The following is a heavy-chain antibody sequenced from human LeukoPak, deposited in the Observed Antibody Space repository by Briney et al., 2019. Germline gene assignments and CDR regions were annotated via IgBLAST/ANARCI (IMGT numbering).Heavy chain of an antibody. CDR3: ARDASGSSTGLIDS. CDR2: VSTSSYYI. J-gene: IGHJ4*02. CDR1: GFTFSSYW. Sequence: GGSLRLSCAASGFTFSSYWMNWVRQAPGKGLEWVSYVSTSSYYIYYADSVKGRFTISRDDAKNSLYLQMNSLRAEDTAIYYCARDASGSSTGLIDSWGQGTLVTVSS. D-gene: IGHD1-26*01. V-gene: IGHV3-21*01.